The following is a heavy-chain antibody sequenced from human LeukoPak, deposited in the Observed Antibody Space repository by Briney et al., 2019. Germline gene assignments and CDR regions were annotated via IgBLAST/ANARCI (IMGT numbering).Heavy chain of an antibody. D-gene: IGHD3-22*01. CDR1: GGSFSAYY. CDR2: INHSGST. V-gene: IGHV4-34*01. CDR3: ARGYYYDSSGYSNASGFDY. J-gene: IGHJ4*02. Sequence: SETLSLTCAVSGGSFSAYYWTWIRQSPGKGLEWIGEINHSGSTNYNPSLKSRVTISVDTSKNQFSLKLSSVTAADTAVYYCARGYYYDSSGYSNASGFDYWGQGTLVTVSS.